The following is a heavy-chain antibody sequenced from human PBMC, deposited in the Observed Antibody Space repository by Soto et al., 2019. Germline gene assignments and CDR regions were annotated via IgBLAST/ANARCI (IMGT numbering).Heavy chain of an antibody. V-gene: IGHV1-18*04. CDR1: GYTFTSYG. CDR2: ISAYNGNT. CDR3: ARDSGITMVRGVGNTYYYYGMDV. D-gene: IGHD3-10*01. J-gene: IGHJ6*02. Sequence: ASVKVSCKASGYTFTSYGISWVRQAPGQGREWMGWISAYNGNTNYAQKLQGRVTMTTDTSTSTAYMELRSLRSDDTAVYCCARDSGITMVRGVGNTYYYYGMDVWGQGTTVTVSS.